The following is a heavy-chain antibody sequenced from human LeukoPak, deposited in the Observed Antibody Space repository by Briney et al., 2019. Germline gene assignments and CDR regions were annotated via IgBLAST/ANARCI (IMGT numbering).Heavy chain of an antibody. CDR3: ARDTSLEMATISGDY. V-gene: IGHV3-21*01. Sequence: GGSLRLSCAASGFTFSSYSMNWVRQAPGKGLEWVSSISSSSSYIYYADSVKGRFTISRDNAKNSLYLQMNSLRAEDTAVYYCARDTSLEMATISGDYWGQGTLVTVSS. CDR1: GFTFSSYS. D-gene: IGHD5-24*01. CDR2: ISSSSSYI. J-gene: IGHJ4*02.